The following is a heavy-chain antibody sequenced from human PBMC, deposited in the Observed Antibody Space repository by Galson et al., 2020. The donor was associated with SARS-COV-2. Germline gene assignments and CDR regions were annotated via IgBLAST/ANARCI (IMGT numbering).Heavy chain of an antibody. CDR3: AHRSLVVAKPPGFDP. V-gene: IGHV2-5*02. Sequence: SGPTLVKPTQTLTLTYTFSGFSLSTSGVGVGWIRQPPRKALEWLALIYWDDDKRYSPSLKSRLTITKDTSKNQVVLTMTNMDPVDTATYYCAHRSLVVAKPPGFDPWGQGTLVTVSS. CDR2: IYWDDDK. J-gene: IGHJ5*02. D-gene: IGHD3-22*01. CDR1: GFSLSTSGVG.